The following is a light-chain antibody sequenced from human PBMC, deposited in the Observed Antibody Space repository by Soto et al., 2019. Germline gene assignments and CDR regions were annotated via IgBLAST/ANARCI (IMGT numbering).Light chain of an antibody. CDR1: SGSVSTSYY. CDR3: VLYMGSGISV. V-gene: IGLV8-61*01. CDR2: NTN. J-gene: IGLJ2*01. Sequence: QAVVTQEQSFSVSPGGTVTLTCGLSSGSVSTSYYPSWYQQTPGQAPRTLIYNTNTRSSGVPDRFSGSILGNKAALTITGAQADDESDYYCVLYMGSGISVFGGGTKLTVL.